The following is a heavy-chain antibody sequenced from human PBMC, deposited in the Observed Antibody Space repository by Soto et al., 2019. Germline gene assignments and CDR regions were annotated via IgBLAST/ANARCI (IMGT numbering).Heavy chain of an antibody. CDR1: GYTFTSSD. J-gene: IGHJ6*02. CDR2: MNPNRGNT. V-gene: IGHV1-8*01. CDR3: ARGRDLGPAYYDFWSGYGPGYYYGMDV. Sequence: ASVKVSCKASGYTFTSSDTNCVRQATGQGLEWIVMMNPNRGNTGYAKKDEGRVTMPRNTSISTAYMELSSLRSEDTAVYYCARGRDLGPAYYDFWSGYGPGYYYGMDVWGQGTTVTVSS. D-gene: IGHD3-3*01.